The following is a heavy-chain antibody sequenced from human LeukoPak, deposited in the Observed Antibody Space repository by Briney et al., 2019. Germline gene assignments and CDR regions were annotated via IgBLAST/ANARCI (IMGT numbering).Heavy chain of an antibody. CDR1: GGSISSGGYY. CDR2: IYYSGST. V-gene: IGHV4-31*03. Sequence: PSETLSLTCTVSGGSISSGGYYWSWIRQHPGKGLEWIGYIYYSGSTYYNPSLKSRVTISVDTSKNQFSLKLSSVTAADTAVYYCARALGYCSSTSCSIPGDAFDIWGQGTMVTVSS. J-gene: IGHJ3*02. CDR3: ARALGYCSSTSCSIPGDAFDI. D-gene: IGHD2-2*01.